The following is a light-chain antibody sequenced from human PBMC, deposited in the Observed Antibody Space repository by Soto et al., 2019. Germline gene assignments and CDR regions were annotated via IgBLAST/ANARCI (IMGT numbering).Light chain of an antibody. J-gene: IGKJ2*01. CDR2: WAS. Sequence: DIVMTQSPDSLAVSLGGRATINCKSSQSVLYSSNNKNYLAWYQQNPGQPPKLLISWASTRESGVPDRFSGSGSGTDFTLTISSLQAEDVAVYYCQQYYSTPKTVGQGTKLEIK. CDR1: QSVLYSSNNKNY. CDR3: QQYYSTPKT. V-gene: IGKV4-1*01.